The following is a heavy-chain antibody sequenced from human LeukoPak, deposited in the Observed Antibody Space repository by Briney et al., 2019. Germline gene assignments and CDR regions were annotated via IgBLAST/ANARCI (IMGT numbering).Heavy chain of an antibody. J-gene: IGHJ6*03. CDR1: GYSISSGYY. D-gene: IGHD6-19*01. V-gene: IGHV4-38-2*02. CDR3: ARAVAAPYYYYYMDV. CDR2: IYHSGST. Sequence: SETLSLTCTVSGYSISSGYYWGWIRQPPGKGLEWIGSIYHSGSTYYNPSLKSRVTISVDTSKNQFSLKLSSATAADTAVYYCARAVAAPYYYYYMDVWGKGTTVTVSS.